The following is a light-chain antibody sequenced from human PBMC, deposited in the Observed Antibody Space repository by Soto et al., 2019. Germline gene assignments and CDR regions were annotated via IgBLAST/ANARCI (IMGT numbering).Light chain of an antibody. J-gene: IGKJ1*01. Sequence: DGVSTQSKNKLAVSLGERATINCKSSQSVLYSSNNKNYLAWYQQKPGKAPELLIYATSNLQSGVPSRFSGSGSGTDFTLTISSLQPEDFATYYCQQSYSALVAFGQGTNVDIK. CDR2: ATS. CDR1: QSVLYSSNNKNY. V-gene: IGKV4-1*01. CDR3: QQSYSALVA.